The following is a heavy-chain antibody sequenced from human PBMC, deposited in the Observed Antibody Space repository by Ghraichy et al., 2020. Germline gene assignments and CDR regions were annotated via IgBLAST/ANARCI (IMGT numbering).Heavy chain of an antibody. CDR2: IYSGGST. J-gene: IGHJ3*02. CDR3: ARDPVVPYYRGAFDI. CDR1: GFTVSSNY. Sequence: GGSLRLSCAASGFTVSSNYMSWVRQAPGKGLEWVSVIYSGGSTYYADSVKGRFTISRDNSKNTLYLQMNSLRAEDTAVYYCARDPVVPYYRGAFDIWGQGTMVTVSS. D-gene: IGHD1-14*01. V-gene: IGHV3-53*01.